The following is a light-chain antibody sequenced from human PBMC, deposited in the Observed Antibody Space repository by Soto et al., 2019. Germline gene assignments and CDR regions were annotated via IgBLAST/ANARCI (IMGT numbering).Light chain of an antibody. V-gene: IGKV1-39*01. CDR2: AAS. CDR3: QKSYSSSRQ. CDR1: QSISSY. J-gene: IGKJ1*01. Sequence: DIQMTQSPSSLSASGGDRVTITCRASQSISSYLNWYQQKPGKAPKLLIYAASSLQSGVPSKFSGSGSGTDFTCTISSLKPEESEPYYCQKSYSSSRQFXQGTKVEIK.